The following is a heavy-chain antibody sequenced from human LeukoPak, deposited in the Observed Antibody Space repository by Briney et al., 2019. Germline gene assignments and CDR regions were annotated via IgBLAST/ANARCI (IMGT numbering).Heavy chain of an antibody. D-gene: IGHD3-22*01. CDR3: ARQSYDSSGYYYFDY. Sequence: SETLSHTCAVYGGSFSGYYWSWIRQPPGKGLEWIGEINHSGSTNYNPSLKSRVTISVDTSKNQFSLKLSSVTAADTAVYYCARQSYDSSGYYYFDYWGQGTLVTVSS. CDR2: INHSGST. CDR1: GGSFSGYY. V-gene: IGHV4-34*01. J-gene: IGHJ4*02.